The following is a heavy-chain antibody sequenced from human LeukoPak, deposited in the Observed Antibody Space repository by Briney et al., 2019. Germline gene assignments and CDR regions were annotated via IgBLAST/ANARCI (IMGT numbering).Heavy chain of an antibody. CDR2: IIPILGIA. CDR1: GGTFSSYS. D-gene: IGHD4-17*01. Sequence: SVKVSCKASGGTFSSYSISWVRQAPGQGLEWMGRIIPILGIANYAQKCQGRATITADKSTSTAYMELSSLRSEDTAVYYCATVTIYWYFDLWGRGTLVTASS. V-gene: IGHV1-69*02. J-gene: IGHJ2*01. CDR3: ATVTIYWYFDL.